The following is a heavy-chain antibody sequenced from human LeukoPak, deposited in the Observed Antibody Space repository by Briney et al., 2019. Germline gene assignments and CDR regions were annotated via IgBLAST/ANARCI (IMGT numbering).Heavy chain of an antibody. J-gene: IGHJ4*02. V-gene: IGHV4-4*03. D-gene: IGHD3-9*01. Sequence: PETLSLTCTVSGVSITINYWWSWVRQSPGKGLEWIGEIHHSGSTTYNPSLKSRVTMSLDKSRNQISLKLRSVTAADTAVYYCATPTYFDILSGGWGRGTLVTVSS. CDR1: GVSITINYW. CDR3: ATPTYFDILSGG. CDR2: IHHSGST.